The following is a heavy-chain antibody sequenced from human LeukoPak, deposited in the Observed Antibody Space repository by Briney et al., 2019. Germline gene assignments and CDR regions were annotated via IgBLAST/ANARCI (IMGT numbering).Heavy chain of an antibody. V-gene: IGHV3-48*04. CDR1: GFTFSRFS. Sequence: GGSLRLSCAASGFTFSRFSMNWVRQAPGKGLEWVSYISSSSGTIYYADSVKGRFTISRDNAKNSLYLQMNSLRAEDTAVYYCARDGHYYYYGMDVWGQGTTVTVSS. CDR3: ARDGHYYYYGMDV. J-gene: IGHJ6*02. CDR2: ISSSSGTI.